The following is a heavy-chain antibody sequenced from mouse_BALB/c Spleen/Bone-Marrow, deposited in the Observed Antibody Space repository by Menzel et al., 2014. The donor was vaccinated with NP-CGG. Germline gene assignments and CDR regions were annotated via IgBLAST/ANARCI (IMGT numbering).Heavy chain of an antibody. CDR1: GFTFSDYY. CDR2: ISDGGSYT. Sequence: EVKLMESGGDLVKPGGSLKLSCAASGFTFSDYYMYWVRQTPEKRLEWVATISDGGSYTYYPDSVKGRFTISRDNAKSNLYLHMSSLKSEDTAMYYCARDGDYKYAWFAYWGQGTLVTVSA. CDR3: ARDGDYKYAWFAY. D-gene: IGHD2-14*01. V-gene: IGHV5-4*02. J-gene: IGHJ3*01.